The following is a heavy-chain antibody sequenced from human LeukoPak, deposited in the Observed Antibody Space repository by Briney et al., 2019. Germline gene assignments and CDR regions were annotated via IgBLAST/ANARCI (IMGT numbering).Heavy chain of an antibody. CDR3: ARRIRFLEWLLGAPFDY. D-gene: IGHD3-3*01. CDR1: GGSISSGDYY. CDR2: IYYSGST. V-gene: IGHV4-30-4*08. Sequence: SQTLSLTCTVSGGSISSGDYYWSWIRQPPGKGLEWIGYIYYSGSTYYNPSLKSRVTISVDRSKNQFSLKLSSVTAADTAVYYCARRIRFLEWLLGAPFDYWGQGTLVTVSS. J-gene: IGHJ4*02.